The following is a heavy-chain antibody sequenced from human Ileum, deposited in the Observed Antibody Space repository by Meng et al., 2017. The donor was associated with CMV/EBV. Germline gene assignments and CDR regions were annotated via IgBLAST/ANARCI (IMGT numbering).Heavy chain of an antibody. D-gene: IGHD6-13*01. CDR3: ARDSSWYTPPYHFDY. CDR2: IKQDGSEK. V-gene: IGHV3-7*01. Sequence: GESLKISCAASGFTFSSYWMSWVRQAPGKGLEWVANIKQDGSEKYYVDSVKGRFTISRDNAKNSLYLQMNSLRAEDTAVYYCARDSSWYTPPYHFDYWGQGTLVTVSS. CDR1: GFTFSSYW. J-gene: IGHJ4*02.